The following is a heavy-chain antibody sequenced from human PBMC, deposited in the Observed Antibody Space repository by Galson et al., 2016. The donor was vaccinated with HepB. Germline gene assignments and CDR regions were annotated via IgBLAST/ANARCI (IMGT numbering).Heavy chain of an antibody. CDR2: SRDKAHRYTT. CDR3: ARDFYDGSCHYLDY. D-gene: IGHD2/OR15-2a*01. Sequence: SLRLSCAASGFTFSDHYIDWVRQAPGKGLEWVGRSRDKAHRYTTEFAASVKGRFAISRDESGNSLYLQMNSLQSEDTAVYFCARDFYDGSCHYLDYWGQGTTVIVSS. V-gene: IGHV3-72*01. J-gene: IGHJ6*02. CDR1: GFTFSDHY.